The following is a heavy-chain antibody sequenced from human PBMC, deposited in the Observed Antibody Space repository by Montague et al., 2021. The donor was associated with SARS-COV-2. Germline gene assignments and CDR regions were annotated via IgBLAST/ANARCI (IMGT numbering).Heavy chain of an antibody. Sequence: SETLSLTCTVSGGSISSSSYYWGWIRQPPGKGLEWIGSIYYSRSTYYTPSLKSRVTISVDTSKNQFSLKLSSVTAADTAVYYCARDLRRGFDPWGQGILVTVSS. D-gene: IGHD3-10*01. V-gene: IGHV4-39*07. CDR1: GGSISSSSYY. CDR3: ARDLRRGFDP. CDR2: IYYSRST. J-gene: IGHJ5*02.